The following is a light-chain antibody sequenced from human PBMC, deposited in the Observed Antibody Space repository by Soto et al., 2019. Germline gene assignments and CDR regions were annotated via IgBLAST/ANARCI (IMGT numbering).Light chain of an antibody. CDR3: QHYNSYSEA. CDR1: QTISSW. CDR2: KAS. J-gene: IGKJ1*01. V-gene: IGKV1-5*03. Sequence: DIQMTQSPSTLSGSVGDRVTITCRASQTISSWLAWYQQTPGKAPKLLIYKASTLKSGVPSRFRGSGSGTEFTLPISSLQPDDFETYYCQHYNSYSEAFGQGTKVDIK.